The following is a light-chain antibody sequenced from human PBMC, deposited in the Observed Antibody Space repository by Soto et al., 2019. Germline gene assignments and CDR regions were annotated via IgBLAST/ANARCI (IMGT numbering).Light chain of an antibody. J-gene: IGLJ2*01. Sequence: QSALTQPASVSGSPGQSITISCTGTSSDVGGYNYVSWYQQHPGKAPKLMXXXXXXXXXXXXXXXXXXKSGNKASLTISGXXAEDXAXYYCSSYTSSRSVVFGGGTQLTVL. V-gene: IGLV2-14*01. CDR1: SSDVGGYNY. CDR3: SSYTSSRSVV. CDR2: XXX.